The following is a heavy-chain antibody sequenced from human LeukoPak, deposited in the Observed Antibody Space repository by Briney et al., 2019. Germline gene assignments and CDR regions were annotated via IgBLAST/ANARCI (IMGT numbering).Heavy chain of an antibody. Sequence: GASVKVSCKASGYTFTSYGISWVRQAPGQGLEWMGWISAYNGNTNYAQKLQGRVTMTTDTSTSTAYMELRSLRSDDTAVYYCARDRRIAVAGTRLRGDAPTDYWGQGTLVTVSS. V-gene: IGHV1-18*01. CDR3: ARDRRIAVAGTRLRGDAPTDY. J-gene: IGHJ4*02. D-gene: IGHD6-19*01. CDR2: ISAYNGNT. CDR1: GYTFTSYG.